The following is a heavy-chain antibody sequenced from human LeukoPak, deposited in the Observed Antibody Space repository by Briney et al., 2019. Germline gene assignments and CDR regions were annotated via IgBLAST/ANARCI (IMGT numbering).Heavy chain of an antibody. D-gene: IGHD3-22*01. Sequence: GASVKVSCKASGYIFTDYYMHWVRQAPGQELGWMGRINPNSGGTNYAQKFQGRVTMTEDTSTDTAYMELSSLRSEDTAVYYCARGNVVITAHFDYWGQGTLVTVSS. CDR3: ARGNVVITAHFDY. J-gene: IGHJ4*02. CDR2: INPNSGGT. V-gene: IGHV1/OR15-1*04. CDR1: GYIFTDYY.